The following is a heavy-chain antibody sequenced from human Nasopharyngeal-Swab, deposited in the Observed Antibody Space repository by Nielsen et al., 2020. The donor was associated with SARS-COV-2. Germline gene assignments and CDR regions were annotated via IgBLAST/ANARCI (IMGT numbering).Heavy chain of an antibody. Sequence: WIRQSPSRGLEWLGRTYYRSRWYNDYAVSVKSRITINPDTSKNQFSLQLNSVTPEDTAVYYCAKGVVVVAGYYFDYWGQGTRVTVSS. CDR2: TYYRSRWYN. V-gene: IGHV6-1*01. J-gene: IGHJ4*02. CDR3: AKGVVVVAGYYFDY. D-gene: IGHD2-15*01.